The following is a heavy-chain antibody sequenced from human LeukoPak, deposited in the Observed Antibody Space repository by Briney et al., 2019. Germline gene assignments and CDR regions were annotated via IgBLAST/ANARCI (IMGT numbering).Heavy chain of an antibody. V-gene: IGHV3-9*01. CDR3: ARDFNPDIVVVPAAKSIYYYYYMDV. CDR1: GFTFDDYA. Sequence: GGSLRLSCAASGFTFDDYAMHWVRHAPGKGLEWVSGISWNCGSIGYADSVKGRFTISRDNAKNSLYLQMNSLRAEDTAVYYCARDFNPDIVVVPAAKSIYYYYYMDVWGKGTTVTVSS. D-gene: IGHD2-2*01. CDR2: ISWNCGSI. J-gene: IGHJ6*03.